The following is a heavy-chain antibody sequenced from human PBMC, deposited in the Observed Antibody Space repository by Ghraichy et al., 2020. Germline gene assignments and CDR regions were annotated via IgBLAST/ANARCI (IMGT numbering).Heavy chain of an antibody. Sequence: GGSLRLSCAASGFTFSSYGMNWVRQAPGKGLEWVAVIWYDGSNKYYADSVKGRFTISRDNSKNTLYLQLNSLRAEDTAVYYCARDPSWPQNYHFDCWGQGTLVTVSS. CDR3: ARDPSWPQNYHFDC. CDR1: GFTFSSYG. J-gene: IGHJ4*02. CDR2: IWYDGSNK. D-gene: IGHD2-2*01. V-gene: IGHV3-33*01.